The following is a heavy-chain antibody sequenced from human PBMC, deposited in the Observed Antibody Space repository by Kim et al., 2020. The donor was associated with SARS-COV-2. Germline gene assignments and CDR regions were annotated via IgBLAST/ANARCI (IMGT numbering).Heavy chain of an antibody. V-gene: IGHV1-69*13. CDR3: ARGKGRRGDYGGGDAFDI. J-gene: IGHJ3*02. D-gene: IGHD4-17*01. CDR1: GGTFSSYA. CDR2: IIPIFGTA. Sequence: SVKVSCKASGGTFSSYAISWVRQAPGQGLEWMGGIIPIFGTANYAQKFQGRVTITADESTSTAYMELSSLRSEDTAVYYCARGKGRRGDYGGGDAFDIWGQGTMVTVSS.